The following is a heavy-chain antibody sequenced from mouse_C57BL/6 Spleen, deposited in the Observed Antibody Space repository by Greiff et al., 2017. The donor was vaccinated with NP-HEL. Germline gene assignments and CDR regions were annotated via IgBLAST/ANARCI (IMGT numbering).Heavy chain of an antibody. J-gene: IGHJ2*01. V-gene: IGHV1-22*01. CDR3: ARGGYYGNYDYYFDY. CDR1: GYTFTDYN. D-gene: IGHD2-1*01. Sequence: EVQLQQSGPELVKPGASVKMSCKASGYTFTDYNMHWVKQSHGKSLEWIGYINPNNGGTSYNQKFKGKATLTVNKSSSTAYMELRSLTSEDSAVYYWARGGYYGNYDYYFDYWGQGTTLTVSS. CDR2: INPNNGGT.